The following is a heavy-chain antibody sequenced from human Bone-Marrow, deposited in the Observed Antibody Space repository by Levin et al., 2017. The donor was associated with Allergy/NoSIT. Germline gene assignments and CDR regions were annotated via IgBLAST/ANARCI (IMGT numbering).Heavy chain of an antibody. CDR1: GFTFSSYG. CDR3: AKDVYTTTGGYYFDY. Sequence: QPGGSLRLSCTASGFTFSSYGLHWVRQAPGKGLEWVALISYDGSDTYFADSVKGRFTISRDTSKNTLYLQMNSLRSDDTAVYYCAKDVYTTTGGYYFDYWGRGTLVTVSS. J-gene: IGHJ4*02. V-gene: IGHV3-30*18. CDR2: ISYDGSDT. D-gene: IGHD2-2*02.